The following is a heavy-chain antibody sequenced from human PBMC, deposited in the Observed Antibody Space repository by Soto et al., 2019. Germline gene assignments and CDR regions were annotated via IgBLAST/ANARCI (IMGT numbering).Heavy chain of an antibody. V-gene: IGHV1-69*12. D-gene: IGHD1-26*01. CDR1: GGTFSSYA. Sequence: QVQLVQSGAEVKKPGSSVKVSCKASGGTFSSYAISWVRQAPGQGLEWMGGIIPIFGTANYAQKFQGRVTNTGEESPSTAYMGLRSLRSGDTAGYYCAGEVAVGAYYHFYGMDVWGQGTTVTVSS. CDR3: AGEVAVGAYYHFYGMDV. J-gene: IGHJ6*02. CDR2: IIPIFGTA.